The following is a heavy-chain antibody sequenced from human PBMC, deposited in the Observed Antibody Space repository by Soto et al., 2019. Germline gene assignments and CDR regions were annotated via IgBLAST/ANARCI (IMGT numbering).Heavy chain of an antibody. Sequence: QAPLRESGPGLVKPSETLSLTCTVSGDSMSPFYWNWIRQSPVKGLEWIGYIYYSGNNNYNPSLKSGVAISVDTSKHQCYLKLSAVPAAATAVYFCARGVYDYWSGYSAGSGLGVWGQGTTVIVSS. J-gene: IGHJ6*02. CDR1: GDSMSPFY. D-gene: IGHD3-3*01. CDR2: IYYSGNN. V-gene: IGHV4-59*13. CDR3: ARGVYDYWSGYSAGSGLGV.